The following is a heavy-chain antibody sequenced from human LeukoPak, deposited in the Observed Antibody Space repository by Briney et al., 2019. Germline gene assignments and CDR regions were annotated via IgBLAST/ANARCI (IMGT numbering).Heavy chain of an antibody. CDR3: ASSSSWYLFFDY. D-gene: IGHD6-13*01. V-gene: IGHV4-61*05. Sequence: SETLSLTCTVSGGSISSSSYYWSWIRQPPGKGLEWIGYIYYSGSTNYNPSLKSRVTISVDTSKNQFSLKLSSVTAADTAVYYCASSSSWYLFFDYWGQGTLVTVSS. CDR1: GGSISSSSYY. J-gene: IGHJ4*02. CDR2: IYYSGST.